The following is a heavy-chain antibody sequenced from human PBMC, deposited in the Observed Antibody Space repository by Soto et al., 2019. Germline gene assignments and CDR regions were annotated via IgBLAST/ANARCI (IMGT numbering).Heavy chain of an antibody. CDR1: GFTFRSFV. J-gene: IGHJ4*02. CDR3: ARWGTTGGLDV. D-gene: IGHD3-16*01. CDR2: TSYDGSNK. V-gene: IGHV3-30*19. Sequence: QVQLVESGGGVVQPGTSLRLSCVGSGFTFRSFVIHWVRQAPGKGLEWVALTSYDGSNKYYDDSVKGRFTISRDNSRNTVDLQMASLRLADTALYYCARWGTTGGLDVWGQGTLVSVSS.